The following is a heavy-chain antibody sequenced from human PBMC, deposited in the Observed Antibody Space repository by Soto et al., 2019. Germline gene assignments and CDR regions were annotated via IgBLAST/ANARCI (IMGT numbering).Heavy chain of an antibody. J-gene: IGHJ1*01. D-gene: IGHD2-15*01. CDR2: ISSSSSYI. Sequence: GSLRLSCAASGFTFSSYSMNWVRQAPGKGLEWVSSISSSSSYIYYADSVKGRFTISRDNAKNSLYLQMNSLRAEDTAVYYCARTAPCSGGSCYPREYFQHWGQGTLVTVSS. CDR3: ARTAPCSGGSCYPREYFQH. CDR1: GFTFSSYS. V-gene: IGHV3-21*01.